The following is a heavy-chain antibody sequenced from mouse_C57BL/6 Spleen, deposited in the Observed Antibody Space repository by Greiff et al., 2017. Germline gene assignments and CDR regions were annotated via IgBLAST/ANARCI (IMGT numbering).Heavy chain of an antibody. CDR3: AREGNGDGGFAS. V-gene: IGHV1-82*01. CDR1: GYAFSSSW. J-gene: IGHJ3*01. D-gene: IGHD4-1*01. CDR2: IYPGDGDT. Sequence: QVQLQQSGPELVKPGASVKISCKASGYAFSSSWMNWVKQRPGKGLEWIGRIYPGDGDTNYNGKFKGKATLTADKSSSTAYMQLSSLTSEDSAVYFCAREGNGDGGFASWGQGTLVTGSA.